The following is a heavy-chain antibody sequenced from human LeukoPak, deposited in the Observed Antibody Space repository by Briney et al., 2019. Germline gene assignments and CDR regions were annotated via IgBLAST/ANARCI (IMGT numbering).Heavy chain of an antibody. CDR3: ARDGLGSYDY. D-gene: IGHD3-10*01. CDR2: SSSNSRYI. Sequence: GRTLTLSCAASGFDFSDYTINWVRQAPGPGLEWVSCSSSNSRYIYYADSVKGRLTVSRDNAKNSVYLQMNSLRAEDTAVYYCARDGLGSYDYWGQGTLVTVSS. J-gene: IGHJ4*02. CDR1: GFDFSDYT. V-gene: IGHV3-21*01.